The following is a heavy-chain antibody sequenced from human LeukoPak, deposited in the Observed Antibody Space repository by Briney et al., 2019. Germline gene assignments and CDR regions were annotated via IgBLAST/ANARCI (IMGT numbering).Heavy chain of an antibody. CDR3: AKAVVVRGYFDY. D-gene: IGHD3-10*01. Sequence: EASVKVSCKASGYTFTSYGISWVRQAPGQGLEWMGWISAYNGNTNYAQKLQGRVTMTTDTSTSTAYMELRSLRAEDTAVYYCAKAVVVRGYFDYWGQGTLVTVSS. CDR2: ISAYNGNT. CDR1: GYTFTSYG. V-gene: IGHV1-18*01. J-gene: IGHJ4*02.